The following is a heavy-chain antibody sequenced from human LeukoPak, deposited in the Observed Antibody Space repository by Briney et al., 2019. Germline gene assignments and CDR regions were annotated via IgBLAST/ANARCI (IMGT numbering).Heavy chain of an antibody. D-gene: IGHD6-6*01. CDR2: IYYSGST. V-gene: IGHV4-39*01. Sequence: SETVSLTCTVSGGSISSSSYYWGWIRQPPGKGLEWIGSIYYSGSTYYNPSLKSRVTISVDTSKNQFSLKLSSVTAADTAVYYCAREYSSSSRVWFDPWGQGTLVTVSS. J-gene: IGHJ5*02. CDR1: GGSISSSSYY. CDR3: AREYSSSSRVWFDP.